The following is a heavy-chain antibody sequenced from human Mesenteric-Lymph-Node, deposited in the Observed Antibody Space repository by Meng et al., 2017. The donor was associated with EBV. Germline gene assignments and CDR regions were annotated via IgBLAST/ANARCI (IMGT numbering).Heavy chain of an antibody. J-gene: IGHJ4*02. CDR1: GYTFTSYA. CDR3: ARGGAARPFDY. Sequence: QVQFVPAGGEVKKPGALLKVSCKTSGYTFTSYAISWVRQAPGQGLEWMGWISVYNGVTNYAPNLQGRVTVTTDTSTTTAYMELTGLTSADTAVYYCARGGAARPFDYWGQGTLVTVSS. D-gene: IGHD6-6*01. CDR2: ISVYNGVT. V-gene: IGHV1-18*01.